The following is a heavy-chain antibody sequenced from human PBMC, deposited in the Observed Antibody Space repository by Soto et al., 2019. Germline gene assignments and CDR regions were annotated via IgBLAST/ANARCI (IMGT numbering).Heavy chain of an antibody. CDR1: GYSISSGYY. V-gene: IGHV4-38-2*02. J-gene: IGHJ6*02. Sequence: SETLSLTCAVSGYSISSGYYWGWIRQPPGQGLEWIGSIYHSGSTYYNPSLKSRVTISVDTSKNQFSLKLSSVTAADTAVYYCARDSGSHEWFGDYYYYYGMDVWGQGTTVTVSS. CDR3: ARDSGSHEWFGDYYYYYGMDV. D-gene: IGHD3-10*01. CDR2: IYHSGST.